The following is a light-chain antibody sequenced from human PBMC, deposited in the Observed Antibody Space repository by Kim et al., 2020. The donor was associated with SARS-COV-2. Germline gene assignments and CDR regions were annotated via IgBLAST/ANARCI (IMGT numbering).Light chain of an antibody. V-gene: IGKV3-20*01. Sequence: PGERAILSCKASQSVSTSYLAWYQQKPGQAPRLLIYGASSRATGIPDRFSGSGSGTDFTLTISRLEPEDFAVYYCQQLGTFGQGTKLEI. CDR2: GAS. CDR1: QSVSTSY. CDR3: QQLGT. J-gene: IGKJ2*01.